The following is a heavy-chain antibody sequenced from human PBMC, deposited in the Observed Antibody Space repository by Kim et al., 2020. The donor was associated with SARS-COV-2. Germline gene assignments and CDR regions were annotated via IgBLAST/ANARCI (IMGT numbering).Heavy chain of an antibody. CDR2: INHSGST. Sequence: SETLSLTCAVYGGSFSGYYWSWIRQPPGKGLEWIGEINHSGSTNYNPSLKSRVTISVDTSKNQFSLKLSSVTAADTAVYYCARGRGGSYYDAFDIWGQGT. V-gene: IGHV4-34*01. J-gene: IGHJ3*02. CDR3: ARGRGGSYYDAFDI. CDR1: GGSFSGYY. D-gene: IGHD1-26*01.